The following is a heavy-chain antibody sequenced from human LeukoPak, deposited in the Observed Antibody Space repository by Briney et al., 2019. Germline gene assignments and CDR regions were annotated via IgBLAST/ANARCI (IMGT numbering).Heavy chain of an antibody. Sequence: SETLSLTCAVYGGSFSGYYWSWIRQPPGKGLEWIGEINHSGSTNYNPSLKSRGTILVDTSKNQFSLKLSSVTAADTAVYYCARNGDQLLYYYVMDVWGQGTTVTVSS. D-gene: IGHD2-2*01. CDR2: INHSGST. CDR1: GGSFSGYY. V-gene: IGHV4-34*01. CDR3: ARNGDQLLYYYVMDV. J-gene: IGHJ6*02.